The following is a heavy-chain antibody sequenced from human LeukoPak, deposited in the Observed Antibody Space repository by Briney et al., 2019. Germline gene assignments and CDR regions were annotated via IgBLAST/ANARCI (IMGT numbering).Heavy chain of an antibody. D-gene: IGHD3-16*01. Sequence: SETLSLTCTVSGGSISSYYWSWIRQPAGKGLEWIGYIYYSGSTNYSPSLKSRVTISEDTSKNQFSLKLSSVTAADTAVYYCARDLYVYMDVWGKGTTVTVSS. J-gene: IGHJ6*03. CDR3: ARDLYVYMDV. CDR2: IYYSGST. V-gene: IGHV4-59*01. CDR1: GGSISSYY.